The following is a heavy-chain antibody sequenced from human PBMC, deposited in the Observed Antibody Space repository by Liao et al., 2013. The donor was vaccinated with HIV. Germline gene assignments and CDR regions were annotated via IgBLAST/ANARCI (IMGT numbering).Heavy chain of an antibody. CDR1: GGPISSGSYY. CDR3: AREAYCGGDCYAGRDY. CDR2: IYTSGTT. V-gene: IGHV4-61*02. D-gene: IGHD2-21*02. Sequence: QVQLQESGPGLVKPSQTLSLTCTVSGGPISSGSYYWSWIRQPAGKGLEWIGRIYTSGTTDYNPSLKSRVTISVDTSKNQVSLKLSSVTAADTATYYCAREAYCGGDCYAGRDYWGQGTLVTVSS. J-gene: IGHJ4*02.